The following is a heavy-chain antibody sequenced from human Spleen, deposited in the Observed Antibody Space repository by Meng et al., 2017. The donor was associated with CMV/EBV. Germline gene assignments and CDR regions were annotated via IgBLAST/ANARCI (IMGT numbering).Heavy chain of an antibody. D-gene: IGHD3-22*01. J-gene: IGHJ3*02. CDR3: ASHGTYYHDAFDI. CDR2: INSDGSST. V-gene: IGHV3-74*01. CDR1: GFTFSSYW. Sequence: GGSLRLSCAASGFTFSSYWMHWVRQAPGKGLVWVSRINSDGSSTSYADSVKGRFTISRDNAKNTLYLQMNSLRAEDTAVYYCASHGTYYHDAFDIWGQGTMVTVSS.